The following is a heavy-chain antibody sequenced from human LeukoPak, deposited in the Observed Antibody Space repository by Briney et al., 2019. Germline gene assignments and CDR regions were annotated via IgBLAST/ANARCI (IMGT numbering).Heavy chain of an antibody. CDR3: GAYYYDSSGYASFDY. V-gene: IGHV1-58*02. D-gene: IGHD3-22*01. J-gene: IGHJ4*02. Sequence: EASVKVSCKASGFTFTSSAMQWVRQARGQRLEWIGWIVVGSGNTNYAQKFQERVTITRDMSTSTAYMELSSLRSEDTAVYYCGAYYYDSSGYASFDYWGQGTLVTVSS. CDR1: GFTFTSSA. CDR2: IVVGSGNT.